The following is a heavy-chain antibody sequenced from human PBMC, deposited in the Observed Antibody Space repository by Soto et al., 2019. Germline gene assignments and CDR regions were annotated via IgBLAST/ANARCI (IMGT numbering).Heavy chain of an antibody. D-gene: IGHD3-9*01. CDR3: ARYYHILTGYPYYFDY. J-gene: IGHJ4*02. CDR1: GGSISSSSYY. V-gene: IGHV4-39*01. Sequence: SETLSLTCTVSGGSISSSSYYWGWIRQPPGKGLEWIGSIYYSGSTYYNPSLKSRVTISVDTSKNQFSLKLSSVTAADTAVYYCARYYHILTGYPYYFDYWGQGTLVTVSS. CDR2: IYYSGST.